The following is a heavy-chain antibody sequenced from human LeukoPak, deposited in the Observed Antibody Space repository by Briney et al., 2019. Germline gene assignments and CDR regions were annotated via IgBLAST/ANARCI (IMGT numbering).Heavy chain of an antibody. V-gene: IGHV3-30*02. Sequence: GGSLRLSCASSGFTFSVYGMNWARQAPGKGLEWVAFIRYDGSNKYYADSVKGRFTISRDNSKNTLYLQMNSLRAEDTAVYYCAKEVVPAAPFDYWGQGTLVTVSS. CDR1: GFTFSVYG. CDR3: AKEVVPAAPFDY. D-gene: IGHD2-2*01. CDR2: IRYDGSNK. J-gene: IGHJ4*02.